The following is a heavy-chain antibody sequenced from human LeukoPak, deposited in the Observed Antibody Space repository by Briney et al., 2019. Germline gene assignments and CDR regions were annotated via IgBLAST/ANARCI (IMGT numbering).Heavy chain of an antibody. CDR2: INHSGST. Sequence: PSETPSLTCAVYGGSFSGYYWSWIRQPPGKGLEWIGEINHSGSTNYNPSLKSRVTISVDTSKNQFTLKLSSVTAADTAVYYCARGSPADYWGQGTLVTVSS. CDR1: GGSFSGYY. J-gene: IGHJ4*02. CDR3: ARGSPADY. V-gene: IGHV4-34*01.